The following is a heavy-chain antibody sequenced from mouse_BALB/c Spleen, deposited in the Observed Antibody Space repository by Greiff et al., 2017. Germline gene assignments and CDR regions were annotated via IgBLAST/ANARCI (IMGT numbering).Heavy chain of an antibody. CDR1: GFTFSDYY. J-gene: IGHJ4*01. CDR2: ISDGGSYT. V-gene: IGHV5-4*02. Sequence: EVQLVESGGGLVKPGGSLKLSCAASGFTFSDYYMYWVRQTPEKRLEWVATISDGGSYTYYPDSVKGRFTISRDNAKNNLYLQMSSLKSEDTAMYYCARGIRQGWDYWGQGTSVTVSS. D-gene: IGHD2-12*01. CDR3: ARGIRQGWDY.